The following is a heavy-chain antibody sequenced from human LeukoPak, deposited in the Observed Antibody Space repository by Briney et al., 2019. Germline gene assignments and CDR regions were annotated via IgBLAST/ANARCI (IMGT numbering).Heavy chain of an antibody. Sequence: PGGSLRLSCAASGFTFSDYYMSWIRQAPGKGLEWVSYISSSSSYTNYADSVKGRFTISRDNAKNSLYLQMNSLRAEDTAVYYCARDPDFRIAAAGIFDYWGQGTLVTVSS. J-gene: IGHJ4*02. CDR1: GFTFSDYY. V-gene: IGHV3-11*05. CDR3: ARDPDFRIAAAGIFDY. D-gene: IGHD6-13*01. CDR2: ISSSSSYT.